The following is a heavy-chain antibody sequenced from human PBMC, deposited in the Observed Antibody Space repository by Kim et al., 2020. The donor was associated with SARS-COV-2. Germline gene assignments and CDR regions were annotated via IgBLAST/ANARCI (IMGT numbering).Heavy chain of an antibody. CDR3: ARLRYFDWTFWYFDL. J-gene: IGHJ2*01. Sequence: PHLKRRVTISVDTSKNQFSLKLSSGTAADTAVYYCARLRYFDWTFWYFDLWGRGTLVTVSS. V-gene: IGHV4-59*01. D-gene: IGHD3-9*01.